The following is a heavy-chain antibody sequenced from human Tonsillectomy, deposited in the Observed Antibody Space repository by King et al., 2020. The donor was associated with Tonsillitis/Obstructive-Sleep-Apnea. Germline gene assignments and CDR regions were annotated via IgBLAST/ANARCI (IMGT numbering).Heavy chain of an antibody. CDR1: GFTFSGSA. Sequence: VQLVESGGGLVQPGGSLKLSCAASGFTFSGSAMHWVRQASGKGLEWVGRIISKANSYATAYAASMTGRFTISRDDSKNTAYLQMNSLKTEDTAVYYCTTLLITIFGVGVWGKGTTVTVSS. V-gene: IGHV3-73*01. CDR2: IISKANSYAT. J-gene: IGHJ6*04. D-gene: IGHD3-3*01. CDR3: TTLLITIFGVGV.